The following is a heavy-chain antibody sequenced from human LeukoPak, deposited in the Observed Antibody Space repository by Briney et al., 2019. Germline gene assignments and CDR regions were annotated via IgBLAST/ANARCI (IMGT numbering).Heavy chain of an antibody. D-gene: IGHD1-26*01. V-gene: IGHV3-23*01. J-gene: IGHJ4*02. CDR2: INDSGGST. CDR3: ARQPTWAFPNFAY. Sequence: GGSQRLSCAASGFTFSSYAMSWVRQARGKGLEWVSVINDSGGSTYYADSVKGRFTISRDNSKNTLYLQMNGLRAEDTAVYYCARQPTWAFPNFAYWGQGTLVTVSS. CDR1: GFTFSSYA.